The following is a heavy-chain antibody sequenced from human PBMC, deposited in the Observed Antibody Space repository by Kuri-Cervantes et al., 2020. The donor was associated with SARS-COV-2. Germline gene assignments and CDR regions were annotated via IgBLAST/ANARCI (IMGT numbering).Heavy chain of an antibody. V-gene: IGHV1-2*04. CDR1: GYTFTGYY. J-gene: IGHJ6*02. CDR2: INPNSGGT. Sequence: ASVKVSCKASGYTFTGYYMHWVRQAPGQGLEWMGWINPNSGGTNYAQKFQGWVTMTRDTSISTAYMELSRLRSEDTAVYYCARGQGTNGVHYGMDVWGQGTTVTVSS. CDR3: ARGQGTNGVHYGMDV. D-gene: IGHD2-8*01.